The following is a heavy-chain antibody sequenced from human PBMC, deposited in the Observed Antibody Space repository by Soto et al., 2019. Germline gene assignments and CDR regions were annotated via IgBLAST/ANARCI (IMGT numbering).Heavy chain of an antibody. CDR3: ARVRDCSGGTCYSWWFDP. D-gene: IGHD2-15*01. CDR1: GGSISSYY. V-gene: IGHV4-59*01. CDR2: IYYSGST. J-gene: IGHJ5*02. Sequence: SETLSLTCTVSGGSISSYYWSWIRQPPGKGLEWIGHIYYSGSTNYNPSLKSRVTISMDTSKSQLSLKLSSVTAADTAVYYCARVRDCSGGTCYSWWFDPWGQGTLVTVS.